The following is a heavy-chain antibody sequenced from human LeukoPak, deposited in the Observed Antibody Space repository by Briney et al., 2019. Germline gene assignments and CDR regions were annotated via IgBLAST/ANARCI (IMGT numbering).Heavy chain of an antibody. CDR2: ISPSGGST. V-gene: IGHV1-46*01. D-gene: IGHD3-22*01. J-gene: IGHJ4*02. CDR3: ARVDDRGHYYDSSGPRKLFDY. CDR1: GYTFTSYY. Sequence: ASVKVSCKASGYTFTSYYMHWVRQAPGQGPEWMGVISPSGGSTTYAQKFQGRVTLTRDMSTSTDYLELSRLRSDDTAVYYCARVDDRGHYYDSSGPRKLFDYWGQGTLVTVSS.